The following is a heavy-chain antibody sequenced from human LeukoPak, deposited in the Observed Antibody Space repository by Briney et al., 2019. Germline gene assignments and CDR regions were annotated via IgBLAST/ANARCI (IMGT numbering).Heavy chain of an antibody. V-gene: IGHV3-7*03. CDR3: AGGTGFITKD. Sequence: GGSLRLSCAASGFTFSLYWMNWVRRAPGKGLEWVANIKQDGSEKNYVDSVKGRFTISRDNAKNSLYLQMNNLRVEDTATYYCAGGTGFITKDWGQGTLVTVSS. CDR1: GFTFSLYW. CDR2: IKQDGSEK. D-gene: IGHD3-9*01. J-gene: IGHJ4*02.